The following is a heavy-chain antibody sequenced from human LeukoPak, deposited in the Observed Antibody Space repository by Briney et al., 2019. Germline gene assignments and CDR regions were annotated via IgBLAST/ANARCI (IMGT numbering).Heavy chain of an antibody. V-gene: IGHV4-59*01. J-gene: IGHJ4*02. Sequence: PGGSLRLSCAASGFTFSSYSMNWVRQPPGKGLEWIGYIYDSENTNYNPSLKSRVTISADTSKNQFSPKLSSVTAADTAVYYCARDSGRYFDWLFGIWGQGALVTVSS. D-gene: IGHD3-9*01. CDR2: IYDSENT. CDR1: GFTFSSYS. CDR3: ARDSGRYFDWLFGI.